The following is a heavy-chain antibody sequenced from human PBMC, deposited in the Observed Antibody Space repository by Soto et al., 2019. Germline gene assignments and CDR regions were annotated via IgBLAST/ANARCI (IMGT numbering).Heavy chain of an antibody. Sequence: QMQLVQSGPEVKKPGTSVKVSCKASGFTFTSSAVQWVRQARGQRLEWIGWIVVGSGNTNYAQKFQERVTITRDMSTNTAYMELSSLRSEDTAVYYCAAETYCSSTSCSNRYYYYGMDVWGQGTTVTVSS. CDR1: GFTFTSSA. CDR2: IVVGSGNT. CDR3: AAETYCSSTSCSNRYYYYGMDV. J-gene: IGHJ6*02. D-gene: IGHD2-2*01. V-gene: IGHV1-58*01.